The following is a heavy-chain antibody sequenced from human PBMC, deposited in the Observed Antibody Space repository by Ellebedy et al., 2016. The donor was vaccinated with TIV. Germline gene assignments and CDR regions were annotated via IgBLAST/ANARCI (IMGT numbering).Heavy chain of an antibody. J-gene: IGHJ3*02. V-gene: IGHV3-48*02. CDR3: ARGREDDI. CDR2: ISSSSSTI. Sequence: GGSLRLSCVASGVNFGTYSMNWVRQAPGKGLEWVSYISSSSSTIFYADSVKGRFTVSRDNDRSSLYLQMNSLRDEDTAVYYCARGREDDIWGQGTMVTVSS. CDR1: GVNFGTYS.